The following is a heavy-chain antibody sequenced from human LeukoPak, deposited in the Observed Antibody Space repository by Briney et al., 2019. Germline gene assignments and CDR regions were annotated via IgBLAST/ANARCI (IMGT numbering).Heavy chain of an antibody. CDR1: GGSFSGYY. J-gene: IGHJ4*02. D-gene: IGHD3-22*01. V-gene: IGHV4-34*01. CDR3: ARDLDYYDSSVFGY. Sequence: SETLSLTCAVYGGSFSGYYWSWFRQPPGKGLEWIGEINHSGSTNYNPSLKSRVTISVDTSKNQFSLKLSSVTAADTAVYYCARDLDYYDSSVFGYWGQGTLVTVSS. CDR2: INHSGST.